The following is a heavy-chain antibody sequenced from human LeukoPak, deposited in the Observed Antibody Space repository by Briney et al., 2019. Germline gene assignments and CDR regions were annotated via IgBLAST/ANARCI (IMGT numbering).Heavy chain of an antibody. CDR1: GGSISSGDYY. J-gene: IGHJ3*02. V-gene: IGHV4-30-4*08. D-gene: IGHD2-2*01. Sequence: SQTLSLTYTVSGGSISSGDYYWSWIRQPPGKGLEWIGYIYYSGSTYYNPSLKSRVTISVDTSKNQFSLKLSSVTAADTAVYYCARADIVVVPAAADAFDIWGQGTMVTVSS. CDR3: ARADIVVVPAAADAFDI. CDR2: IYYSGST.